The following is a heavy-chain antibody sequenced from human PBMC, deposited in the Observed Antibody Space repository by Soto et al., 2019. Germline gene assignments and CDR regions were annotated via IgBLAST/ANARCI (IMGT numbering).Heavy chain of an antibody. J-gene: IGHJ4*02. D-gene: IGHD3-3*01. Sequence: GGSLRLSCAASGFTFSSYAMSWVRQAPGKGLEWVSAISGSGGSTYYADSVKGRFTISRDNSKNTLYLQMNSLRAEDTAVYYCATHHPTSIRFLEWLSLRHFDYWGQGTLVTVSS. CDR1: GFTFSSYA. CDR3: ATHHPTSIRFLEWLSLRHFDY. V-gene: IGHV3-23*01. CDR2: ISGSGGST.